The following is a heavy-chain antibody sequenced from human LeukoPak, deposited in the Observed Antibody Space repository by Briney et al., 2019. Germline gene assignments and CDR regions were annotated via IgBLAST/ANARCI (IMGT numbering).Heavy chain of an antibody. J-gene: IGHJ4*02. CDR2: RHSSGAT. Sequence: KPSETLSLTCTVSGGSINNYWWAWIRQPPGKGLQWIGYRHSSGATSYNLSLESRVTISIDTSRNQFSLKLNSVTAADTAVYYCARDSRGGGPDFDYWGQGTLVTVSS. D-gene: IGHD3-16*01. CDR3: ARDSRGGGPDFDY. V-gene: IGHV4-59*12. CDR1: GGSINNYW.